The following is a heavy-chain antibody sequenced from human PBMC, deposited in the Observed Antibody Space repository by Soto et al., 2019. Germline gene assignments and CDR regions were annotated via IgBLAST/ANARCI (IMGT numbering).Heavy chain of an antibody. CDR1: GYTFSNYG. D-gene: IGHD6-19*01. V-gene: IGHV1-18*01. J-gene: IGHJ6*02. Sequence: QVQLVQSGAEVKKPGASVTVSCKTSGYTFSNYGINWVRQAPGQGLEWLGWISGYNGNTNYAQPVQGRVTMTTNTSTGTVYMELRRLKSDDTAIYYCSRFIMVGGWFDPNYYHGMDVWGQGTTVTGSS. CDR2: ISGYNGNT. CDR3: SRFIMVGGWFDPNYYHGMDV.